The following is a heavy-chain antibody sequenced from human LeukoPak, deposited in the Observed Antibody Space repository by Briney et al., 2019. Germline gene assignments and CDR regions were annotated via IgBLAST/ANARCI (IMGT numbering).Heavy chain of an antibody. J-gene: IGHJ4*02. CDR1: GYTFTSYD. CDR2: MNPNSGNT. V-gene: IGHV1-8*01. D-gene: IGHD3-22*01. CDR3: TRGSIRDYYDV. Sequence: GASVKVSCKASGYTFTSYDINWVRQATGQGLEWMGWMNPNSGNTGYAQKFQGWVTMTRDTSISTAYMELSRLRSDDTAVYYCTRGSIRDYYDVWGQGTLVTVSS.